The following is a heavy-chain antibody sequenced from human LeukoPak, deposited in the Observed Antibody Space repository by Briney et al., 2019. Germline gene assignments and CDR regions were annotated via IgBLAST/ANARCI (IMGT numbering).Heavy chain of an antibody. V-gene: IGHV4-39*01. CDR2: IYYSGST. D-gene: IGHD2-2*01. CDR1: GGSISSSSYY. CDR3: ASHSSYASPFRS. J-gene: IGHJ5*02. Sequence: SETLSLTCTVSGGSISSSSYYWGWIRQPPGKGLEWIGSIYYSGSTYYNPSLKSRVTISVETSKNQFSLKLSSVTAADTAVYYCASHSSYASPFRSWGRGPLVTVSP.